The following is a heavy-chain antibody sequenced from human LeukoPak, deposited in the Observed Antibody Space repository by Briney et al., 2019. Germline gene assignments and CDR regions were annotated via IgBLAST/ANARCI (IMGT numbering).Heavy chain of an antibody. J-gene: IGHJ6*02. CDR1: GFTFSSSA. Sequence: PGGSLRLSCAASGFTFSSSAISWVRQAPGKGLEWVSSISSSSSYIYYADSVKGRFTISRDNAKNSLYLQMNSLRAEDTAVYYCARDGPMVRGVIDYYYYGMDVWGQGTTVTVSS. CDR3: ARDGPMVRGVIDYYYYGMDV. CDR2: ISSSSSYI. D-gene: IGHD3-10*01. V-gene: IGHV3-21*01.